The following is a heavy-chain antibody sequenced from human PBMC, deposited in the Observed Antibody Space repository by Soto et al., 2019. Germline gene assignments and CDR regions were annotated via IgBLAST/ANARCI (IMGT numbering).Heavy chain of an antibody. J-gene: IGHJ4*02. CDR3: AKSHTTSGWYVTTDY. CDR2: ISWNSGSI. D-gene: IGHD6-19*01. V-gene: IGHV3-9*01. Sequence: EVQLVESGGGLVQPGRSLRLSCAASGFTFGDYAMQWVRQAPGKGLEWLSAISWNSGSIDYADSVKGRFTISRDNAKNSLYLQMNSLRAEDTALYYCAKSHTTSGWYVTTDYWGQGTRVTVSS. CDR1: GFTFGDYA.